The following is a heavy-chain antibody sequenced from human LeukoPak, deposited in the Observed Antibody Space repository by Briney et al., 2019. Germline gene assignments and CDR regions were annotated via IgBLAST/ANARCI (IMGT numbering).Heavy chain of an antibody. CDR3: ARGGYDSSGYYFSEYFQH. CDR1: GGSISSSY. D-gene: IGHD3-22*01. J-gene: IGHJ1*01. V-gene: IGHV4-59*01. Sequence: SETLSLTCTVSGGSISSSYWSWIRQPPGKGLEWIGYIYYSGSTNYNPSLKSRVTISVDTSKNQFSLKLSSVTAADTAVYYCARGGYDSSGYYFSEYFQHWGQGTLVTVSS. CDR2: IYYSGST.